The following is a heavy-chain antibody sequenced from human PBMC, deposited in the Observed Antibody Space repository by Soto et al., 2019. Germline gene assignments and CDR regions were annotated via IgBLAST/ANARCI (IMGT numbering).Heavy chain of an antibody. CDR2: ISYDESFK. J-gene: IGHJ6*02. Sequence: QAGGSLRLSCAASKFTFSTYGMHWVRQAPGKGLEWVAVISYDESFKRYANSVKDRFTISRDNSKNTLYLQMNTLRPEDTAVYYCAKGAHCSGDTCRGLLPMDVWGQGTTVTVS. V-gene: IGHV3-30*18. CDR3: AKGAHCSGDTCRGLLPMDV. D-gene: IGHD2-15*01. CDR1: KFTFSTYG.